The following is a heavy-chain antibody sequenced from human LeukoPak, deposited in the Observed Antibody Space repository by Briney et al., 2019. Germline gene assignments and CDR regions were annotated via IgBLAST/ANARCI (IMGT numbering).Heavy chain of an antibody. D-gene: IGHD5-18*01. J-gene: IGHJ5*02. Sequence: PETLSLTCTVSGGSISSYYWSWIRQPPGKGLEWVGYIYYSGSTNYNPSLKSRVTISVDTSKNQFSLKLSSVTAADTAVYYCARFNSGFDPWGQGTPVTVSS. CDR2: IYYSGST. CDR1: GGSISSYY. V-gene: IGHV4-59*01. CDR3: ARFNSGFDP.